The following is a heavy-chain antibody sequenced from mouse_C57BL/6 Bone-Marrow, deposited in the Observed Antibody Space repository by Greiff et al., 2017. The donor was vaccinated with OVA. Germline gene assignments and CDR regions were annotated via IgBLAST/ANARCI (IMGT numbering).Heavy chain of an antibody. CDR3: ARSAYDYSWFAY. J-gene: IGHJ3*01. Sequence: EVKLVESGAELVKPGASVKLSCTASGFNIKDYYMHWVKQRTEQGLEWIGRIDPEDGETKYAPKFQGKATITADTSSNTAYLRLSSLTSEDTAVYYCARSAYDYSWFAYWGQGTLVTVSA. D-gene: IGHD2-4*01. V-gene: IGHV14-2*01. CDR2: IDPEDGET. CDR1: GFNIKDYY.